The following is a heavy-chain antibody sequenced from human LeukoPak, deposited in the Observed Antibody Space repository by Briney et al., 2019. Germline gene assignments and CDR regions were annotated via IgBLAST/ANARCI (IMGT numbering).Heavy chain of an antibody. J-gene: IGHJ6*02. V-gene: IGHV1-18*01. Sequence: GASVTVSCKASGYSFTNYGISWVRQAPGQGLERMGWISAYSGNTNYAQKLRGRVSMTTDTSTTTVYMELRSLRSDDTAVYYCARELNYYYGMDVWGQGTTVTVSS. CDR2: ISAYSGNT. CDR3: ARELNYYYGMDV. CDR1: GYSFTNYG.